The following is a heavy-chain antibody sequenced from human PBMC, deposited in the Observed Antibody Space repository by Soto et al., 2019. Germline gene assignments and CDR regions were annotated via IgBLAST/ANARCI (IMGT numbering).Heavy chain of an antibody. CDR2: ISAGGGST. CDR1: GFTLSNYA. Sequence: GGSLRLSCATSGFTLSNYAMNWVRQAPGGGLEWVSAISAGGGSTSYADSVKGRFPISRDNSKNTLYLQMNSLRAEDTAVYYCAKGPTYAYGDYGEHYFDYWGQGTLVTVSS. CDR3: AKGPTYAYGDYGEHYFDY. D-gene: IGHD4-17*01. J-gene: IGHJ4*02. V-gene: IGHV3-23*01.